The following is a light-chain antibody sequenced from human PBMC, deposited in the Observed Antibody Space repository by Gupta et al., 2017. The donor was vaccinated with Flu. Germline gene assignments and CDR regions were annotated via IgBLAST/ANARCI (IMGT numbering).Light chain of an antibody. J-gene: IGKJ4*01. CDR3: QQAASFPLT. Sequence: DTQLTQSPSSVSASVGDRVAITCRASREVGSWLAWYQQKPGEAPKVLIYAASRLHSGVPSRFSGSGSGTDFTLTISSLQPADFATYFCQQAASFPLTFGGGTKVAI. V-gene: IGKV1-12*01. CDR1: REVGSW. CDR2: AAS.